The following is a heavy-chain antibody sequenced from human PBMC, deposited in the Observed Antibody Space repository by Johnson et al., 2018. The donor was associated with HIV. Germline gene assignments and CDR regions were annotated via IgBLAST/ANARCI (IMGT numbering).Heavy chain of an antibody. CDR3: ARKVVTADDAFDI. CDR2: ISYGGNEK. D-gene: IGHD2-21*02. CDR1: GFTFSSYG. J-gene: IGHJ3*02. Sequence: QVQLVESGGGVVQPGRSLRLSCAASGFTFSSYGMHWVRQAPGKGLEWVAVISYGGNEKYYADSVRGRFTISRDDSKNTLFLQMNSLRVEDTAVYFCARKVVTADDAFDIWGQGTMVTVSS. V-gene: IGHV3-30*19.